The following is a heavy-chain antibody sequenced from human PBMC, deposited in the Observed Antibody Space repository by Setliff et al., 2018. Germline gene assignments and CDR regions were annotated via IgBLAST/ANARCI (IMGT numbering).Heavy chain of an antibody. CDR2: INGDGTIT. Sequence: GSLRLSCGASGFTFSKYWMYWVSQVPGKGLVWVSRINGDGTITNYADSVKGRFTISRDNAKNTLYLQMNSLRGEDTAVYYCARMSTSGPHYDYWGQGTLVTVSS. J-gene: IGHJ4*02. CDR3: ARMSTSGPHYDY. D-gene: IGHD2-8*02. V-gene: IGHV3-74*01. CDR1: GFTFSKYW.